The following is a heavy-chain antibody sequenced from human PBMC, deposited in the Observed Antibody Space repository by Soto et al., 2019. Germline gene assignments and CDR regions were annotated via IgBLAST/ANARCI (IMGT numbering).Heavy chain of an antibody. Sequence: GGSLRLSCAASGFTFSTYGMHWVRQAPGKGLEWVAAMSYDGTKQYYVDSVKGRFTISRDNSRNTLFLQLNSLKVEDTAAYFCASPREGQWLVFDHWGQRTLVTVSS. J-gene: IGHJ4*02. D-gene: IGHD6-19*01. CDR1: GFTFSTYG. CDR2: MSYDGTKQ. V-gene: IGHV3-30*03. CDR3: ASPREGQWLVFDH.